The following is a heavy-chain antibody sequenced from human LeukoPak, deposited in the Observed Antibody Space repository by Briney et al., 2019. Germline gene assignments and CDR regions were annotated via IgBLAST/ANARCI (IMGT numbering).Heavy chain of an antibody. CDR2: IYGGGSGGST. CDR3: ARRAAAGPFDY. Sequence: GGSVTLSCVASGFSVSRRYRSWLRQDPGTGMEWASVIYGGGSGGSTSYADSVKVRFSVSRDNSKNTLYLQMNSLRAEDTAVYYCARRAAAGPFDYWGQGTLVTVSS. J-gene: IGHJ4*02. D-gene: IGHD6-13*01. CDR1: GFSVSRRY. V-gene: IGHV3-53*01.